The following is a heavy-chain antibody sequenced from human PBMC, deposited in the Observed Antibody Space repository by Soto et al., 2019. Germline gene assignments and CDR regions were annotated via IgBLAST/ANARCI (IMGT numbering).Heavy chain of an antibody. Sequence: QLQLQESGSGLVKPSQTLSLTCAVSGGSISSGGYSWSWIRQPPGKGLQWIGYIYHSGSTYYNPSRKTRPTISVDRAKNQFSPKLTSVTAADTAVYYCARSTTTVTTNDYGGQGTLVTVSS. D-gene: IGHD4-17*01. CDR1: GGSISSGGYS. V-gene: IGHV4-30-2*01. CDR3: ARSTTTVTTNDY. CDR2: IYHSGST. J-gene: IGHJ4*02.